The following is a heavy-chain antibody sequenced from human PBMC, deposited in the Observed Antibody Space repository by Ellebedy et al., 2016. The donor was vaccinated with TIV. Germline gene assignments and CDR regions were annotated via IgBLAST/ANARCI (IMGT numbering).Heavy chain of an antibody. CDR3: ARAFGYFRGPYYYYGMDV. V-gene: IGHV1-69*06. CDR1: GGTFSSYA. Sequence: ASVKVSCKASGGTFSSYAISWVRQAPGQGLEWMGGIIPIFGTANYAQKFQGRVTITADKSTSTAYTELSSLRSEDTAVYYCARAFGYFRGPYYYYGMDVWGQGTTVTVSS. D-gene: IGHD3-22*01. CDR2: IIPIFGTA. J-gene: IGHJ6*02.